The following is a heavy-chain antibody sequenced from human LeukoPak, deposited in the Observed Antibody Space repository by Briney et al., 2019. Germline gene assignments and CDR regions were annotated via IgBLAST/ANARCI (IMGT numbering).Heavy chain of an antibody. CDR3: ARDPHSLDY. J-gene: IGHJ4*02. V-gene: IGHV3-48*03. D-gene: IGHD5-18*01. Sequence: GGSLRLSCAASGFTFSSFEMNWVRQAPGKGLEWVSYISSSGSTIYYADSVKGRFTISRDNAKNSLYLQMNSLRAEDTAVYYCARDPHSLDYWGQGTLVTVSS. CDR2: ISSSGSTI. CDR1: GFTFSSFE.